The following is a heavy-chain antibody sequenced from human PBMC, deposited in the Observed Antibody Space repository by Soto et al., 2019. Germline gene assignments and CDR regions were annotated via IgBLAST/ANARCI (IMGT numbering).Heavy chain of an antibody. CDR1: GGTFSSYA. D-gene: IGHD5-12*01. J-gene: IGHJ3*02. Sequence: SVKVSCKASGGTFSSYAISWVRQAPGQGLEWMGGIIPIFGTANYAQKFQGRVTITADESTSTAYMELSSLRSEDTAVYYCARMTVEMATIGAFDIWGQGTMVTV. CDR3: ARMTVEMATIGAFDI. V-gene: IGHV1-69*13. CDR2: IIPIFGTA.